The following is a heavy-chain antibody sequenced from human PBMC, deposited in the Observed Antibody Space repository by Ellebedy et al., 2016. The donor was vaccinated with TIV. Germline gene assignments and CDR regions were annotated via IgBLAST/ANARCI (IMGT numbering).Heavy chain of an antibody. J-gene: IGHJ4*02. CDR3: AKVHDPYYYDSSGHDYYFDY. CDR1: EFTFTNFA. Sequence: GESLKISCAASEFTFTNFAMNWVRQAPGKGLEWVSTISISGNTTYYADSVTGRFTITRDNSKNTLSLQMNRLRAEDTAVYYCAKVHDPYYYDSSGHDYYFDYWGQGTLVTVSS. V-gene: IGHV3-23*01. CDR2: ISISGNTT. D-gene: IGHD3-22*01.